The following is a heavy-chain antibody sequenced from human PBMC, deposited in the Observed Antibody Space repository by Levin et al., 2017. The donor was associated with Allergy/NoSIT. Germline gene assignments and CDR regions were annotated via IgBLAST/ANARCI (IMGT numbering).Heavy chain of an antibody. CDR2: ICWDDDK. CDR1: GFSLRSSGVG. J-gene: IGHJ3*02. V-gene: IGHV2-5*02. CDR3: AHNTHMGRAFDI. D-gene: IGHD2-21*01. Sequence: SGPTLVKPTQTLTLTCSFSGFSLRSSGVGVGWIRQAPGKALEWLALICWDDDKRYSPSLRSRLTITKDTSKNQVVLTMTNMDPVDTATYFCAHNTHMGRAFDIWGQGTMVTVSS.